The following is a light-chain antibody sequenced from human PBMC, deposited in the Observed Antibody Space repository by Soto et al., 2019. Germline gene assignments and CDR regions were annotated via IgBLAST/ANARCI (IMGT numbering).Light chain of an antibody. V-gene: IGKV1-39*01. CDR2: AAS. CDR3: QQSYSTPPENT. J-gene: IGKJ2*01. Sequence: DIQMTQSPSSLSPSVGDRVTITCRASQSISSYLNWYQQKPGKAPKLLIYAASSLQSGVPSRLSGSGSGTDFTLTISSLQPEDFATYYCQQSYSTPPENTFGQGTKLEIK. CDR1: QSISSY.